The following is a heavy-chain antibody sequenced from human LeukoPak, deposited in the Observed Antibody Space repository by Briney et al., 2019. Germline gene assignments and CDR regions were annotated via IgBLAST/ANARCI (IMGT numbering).Heavy chain of an antibody. CDR3: ARGPASSGWYYFDY. J-gene: IGHJ4*02. CDR1: GASISSYY. D-gene: IGHD6-19*01. Sequence: PSETLSLTCTVPGASISSYYWSWIRQPPGKGLDWIGYIYYSGSTNYNPSLKSRVTISVDTSKNQFSLKLYSVTAADTAVYYCARGPASSGWYYFDYWGQGTLVTVSS. V-gene: IGHV4-59*01. CDR2: IYYSGST.